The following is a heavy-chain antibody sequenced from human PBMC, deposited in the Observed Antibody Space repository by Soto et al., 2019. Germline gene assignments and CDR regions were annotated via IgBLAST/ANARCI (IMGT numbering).Heavy chain of an antibody. D-gene: IGHD2-2*01. J-gene: IGHJ5*02. CDR3: AKEKISTSCSNCFDL. CDR2: ISSDGSSA. V-gene: IGHV3-74*01. CDR1: GFTFSGHW. Sequence: GGSLRLSCAASGFTFSGHWMHWVRQAPGKGLVWVSRISSDGSSADYADSVKGRFTISRDNTKNTLYLQMNSLRAEDTAVYYCAKEKISTSCSNCFDLSGQGTLVTVSS.